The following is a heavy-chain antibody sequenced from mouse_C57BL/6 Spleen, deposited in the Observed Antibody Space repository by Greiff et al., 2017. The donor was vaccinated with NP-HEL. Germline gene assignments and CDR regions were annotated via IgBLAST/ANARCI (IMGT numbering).Heavy chain of an antibody. CDR2: IHPNSGST. D-gene: IGHD2-2*01. V-gene: IGHV1-64*01. CDR1: GYTFTSYW. J-gene: IGHJ3*01. CDR3: ARSGPVTIGGFAY. Sequence: VQLQQPGAELVKPGASVKLSCKASGYTFTSYWMHWVKQRPGQGLEWIGMIHPNSGSTNYNEKFKSKATLTVDKSSSTAYMQLSSLTSEDSAVYYCARSGPVTIGGFAYWGQGTLVTVSA.